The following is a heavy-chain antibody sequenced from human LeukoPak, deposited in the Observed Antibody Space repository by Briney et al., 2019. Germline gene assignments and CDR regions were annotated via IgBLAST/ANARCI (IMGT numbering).Heavy chain of an antibody. Sequence: SETLSLTCTVSGGSISSYYWSWIRQPAGKGLEWIGRIYTSGSTNYNPSLKGRVTMSVDTSKNQFSLKLSSVTAADTAVYYCARVASAMYYYDSSGYSAFDIWGQGTMVTVSS. CDR1: GGSISSYY. CDR3: ARVASAMYYYDSSGYSAFDI. J-gene: IGHJ3*02. D-gene: IGHD3-22*01. CDR2: IYTSGST. V-gene: IGHV4-4*07.